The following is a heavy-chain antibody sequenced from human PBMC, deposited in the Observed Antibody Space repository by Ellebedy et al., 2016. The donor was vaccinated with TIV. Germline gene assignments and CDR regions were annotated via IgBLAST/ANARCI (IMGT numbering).Heavy chain of an antibody. CDR1: GFTFSTYS. V-gene: IGHV3-64D*06. J-gene: IGHJ4*02. CDR3: VKVIAHSGLPYYFHY. Sequence: GESLKIPCSGSGFTFSTYSMHWVRQAPGKGLEFVSAISGNGGSTYYADSVKGRFTISRDNSQNSLYLQMSSLRAEDTAVYYCVKVIAHSGLPYYFHYWGQGTLVTVSS. CDR2: ISGNGGST. D-gene: IGHD6-19*01.